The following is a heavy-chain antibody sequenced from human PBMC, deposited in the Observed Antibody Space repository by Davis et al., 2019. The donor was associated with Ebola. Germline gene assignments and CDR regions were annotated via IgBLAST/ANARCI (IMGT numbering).Heavy chain of an antibody. CDR3: ARGQYYYDRSSQRKLDY. CDR2: INHSGST. Sequence: SETLSLTCTVSGGSISSGGYYWSWIRQPPGKGLEWIGEINHSGSTNYSPSLKSRVTISVDTSKNQFSLRLSSVTAADTAVYYCARGQYYYDRSSQRKLDYWGRGTLVTVSS. D-gene: IGHD3-22*01. CDR1: GGSISSGGYY. V-gene: IGHV4-39*07. J-gene: IGHJ4*02.